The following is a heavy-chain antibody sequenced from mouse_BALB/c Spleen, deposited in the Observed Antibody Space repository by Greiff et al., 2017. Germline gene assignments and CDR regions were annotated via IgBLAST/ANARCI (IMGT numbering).Heavy chain of an antibody. Sequence: EVKLQESGPGLVKPSQSLSLTCSVTGYSITSGYYWNWIRQFPGNKLEWMGYISYDGSNNYNPSLKNRISITRDTSKNQFFLKLNSVTTEDTATYYCASWYGNLFAYWGQGTLVTVSA. CDR1: GYSITSGYY. CDR3: ASWYGNLFAY. V-gene: IGHV3-6*02. D-gene: IGHD2-10*02. J-gene: IGHJ3*01. CDR2: ISYDGSN.